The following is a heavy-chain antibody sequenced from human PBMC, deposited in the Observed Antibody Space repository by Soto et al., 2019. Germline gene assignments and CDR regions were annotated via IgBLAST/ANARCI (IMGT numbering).Heavy chain of an antibody. CDR2: IYYSGST. CDR1: GGSISSYY. CDR3: ARDNGGYQPVYYGMDV. D-gene: IGHD2-2*01. V-gene: IGHV4-59*01. J-gene: IGHJ6*02. Sequence: PSETLSLTCTVSGGSISSYYWSWIRQPPGKGLEWIGYIYYSGSTNYNPSLKSRVTISVDTSKNQFSLKLSSVTAADTAVYYCARDNGGYQPVYYGMDVWGQGXTVTVYS.